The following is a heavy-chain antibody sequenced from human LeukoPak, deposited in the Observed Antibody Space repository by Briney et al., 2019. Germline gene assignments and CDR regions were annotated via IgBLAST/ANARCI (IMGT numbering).Heavy chain of an antibody. CDR2: ISYDGGNK. CDR3: ARYCSSTSCYLDYYYGTDV. D-gene: IGHD2-2*01. J-gene: IGHJ6*02. Sequence: PGGSLRLSCAASGFTFSSYAMHWVRQAPGKGLEWVAVISYDGGNKYYADSVKGRFTISRDNSKNTLYLQMNSLRAEDTAVYYCARYCSSTSCYLDYYYGTDVWGQGTTVTVSS. V-gene: IGHV3-30-3*01. CDR1: GFTFSSYA.